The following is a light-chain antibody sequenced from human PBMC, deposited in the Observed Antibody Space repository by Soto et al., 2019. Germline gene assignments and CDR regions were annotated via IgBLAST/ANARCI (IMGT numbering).Light chain of an antibody. Sequence: EIVLTQSPGTLSLSPGERATLSCRASQSVSSNYLAWYQQKPGQAPRLLIYGASSRATGIPDRFSGSGSGTGFTLTISRLEPGDCAVYYCQQFGSSPFTFGQGTKLEIK. CDR1: QSVSSNY. CDR3: QQFGSSPFT. J-gene: IGKJ2*01. CDR2: GAS. V-gene: IGKV3-20*01.